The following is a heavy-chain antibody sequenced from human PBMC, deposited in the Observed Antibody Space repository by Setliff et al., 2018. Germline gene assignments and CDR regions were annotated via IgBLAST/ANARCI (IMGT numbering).Heavy chain of an antibody. Sequence: PGGSLRLSCAASGFTFSSYWMSWVRQAPGKGLEWVANIKQDGSEKYYLDSVKGRFTISRDNAEKSLWLHMNNLRVDDTAIYYCARSYYWGQGALVTVSS. CDR3: ARSYY. CDR1: GFTFSSYW. D-gene: IGHD3-10*01. CDR2: IKQDGSEK. V-gene: IGHV3-7*01. J-gene: IGHJ4*02.